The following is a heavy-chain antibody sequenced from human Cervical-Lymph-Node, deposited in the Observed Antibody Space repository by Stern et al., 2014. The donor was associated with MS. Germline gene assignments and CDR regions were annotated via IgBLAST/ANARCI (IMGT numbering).Heavy chain of an antibody. V-gene: IGHV3-74*01. CDR3: ARVEGTAMVPHY. Sequence: EVQLVESGGGLVQPGGSLRLSCAASGFTFSSYWMHWVRQAPGKGLVWVSRINSDGSSTSYADSVKGRFTISRDNSKNTLYLQMNSLRAEDTAVYYCARVEGTAMVPHYWGQGTLVTVSS. D-gene: IGHD5-18*01. CDR2: INSDGSST. J-gene: IGHJ4*02. CDR1: GFTFSSYW.